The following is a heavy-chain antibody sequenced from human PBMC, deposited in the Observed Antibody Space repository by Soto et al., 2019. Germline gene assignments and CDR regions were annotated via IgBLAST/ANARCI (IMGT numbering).Heavy chain of an antibody. CDR3: ARVPAS. Sequence: SETLSVTCIVSGDSIMNYSWNWGRQPPWKPPEWIGYIYDSGSTNYNPSLKSRVTISIDTSKNQFSLKLSSVTAADTAVYYCARVPASWGKETLVTLAS. CDR2: IYDSGST. CDR1: GDSIMNYS. J-gene: IGHJ5*02. V-gene: IGHV4-59*12.